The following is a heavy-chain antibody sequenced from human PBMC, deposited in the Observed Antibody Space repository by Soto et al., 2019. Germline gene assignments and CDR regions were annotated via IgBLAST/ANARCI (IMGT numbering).Heavy chain of an antibody. Sequence: GGSLRLSCAASGFTFSSYAMHWVRQAPGKGLEWVAVISYDGSNKYYADSVKGRFTISRDNSKNTLYLQMNSLRAEDTAVYYCARPRGTAIAAAYYFDYWGQGTLVTVSS. CDR1: GFTFSSYA. D-gene: IGHD6-13*01. CDR3: ARPRGTAIAAAYYFDY. J-gene: IGHJ4*02. CDR2: ISYDGSNK. V-gene: IGHV3-30-3*01.